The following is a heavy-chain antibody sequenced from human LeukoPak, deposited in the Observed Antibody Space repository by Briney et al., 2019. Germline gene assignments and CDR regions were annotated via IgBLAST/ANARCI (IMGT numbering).Heavy chain of an antibody. D-gene: IGHD5-24*01. CDR1: AFTFSTYS. CDR2: ISYDGPNK. CDR3: ARQMATILDGILDY. V-gene: IGHV3-30*04. J-gene: IGHJ4*02. Sequence: PGGSLRLSCAASAFTFSTYSMHWVRQAPGKGLEWVAAISYDGPNKNYADSVKGRFTISRDNSKNTLYLQMNSLKTEDTALYYCARQMATILDGILDYWGQGTLVTVSS.